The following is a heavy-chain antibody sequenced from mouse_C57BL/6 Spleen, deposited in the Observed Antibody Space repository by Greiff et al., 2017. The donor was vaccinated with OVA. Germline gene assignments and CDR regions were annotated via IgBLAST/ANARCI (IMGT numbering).Heavy chain of an antibody. V-gene: IGHV1-54*01. CDR2: INPGSGGT. CDR3: ASQTGGYYAMDY. D-gene: IGHD4-1*01. J-gene: IGHJ4*01. CDR1: GYAFTNYL. Sequence: QVQLQQSGAELVRPGTSVKVSCKASGYAFTNYLIEWVKQRPGQGLEWIGVINPGSGGTKYNEKLKGKATLTADKSSSTAYMQLSSLTSEDSSVYFCASQTGGYYAMDYWGQGTSVTVSS.